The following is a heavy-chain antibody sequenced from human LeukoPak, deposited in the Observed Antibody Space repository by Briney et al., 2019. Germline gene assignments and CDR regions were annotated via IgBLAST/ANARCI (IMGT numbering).Heavy chain of an antibody. Sequence: ASVKVSCKASGYTFTSYDINWVRQATGQGLEWMGWMNPNSGNTGYAQKFQGRVTITRNTSISTAYMELSSLRSDDTAVYYCARAMRYSGYDYVHWFDPWGQGTLVTVSS. J-gene: IGHJ5*02. CDR1: GYTFTSYD. CDR2: MNPNSGNT. CDR3: ARAMRYSGYDYVHWFDP. D-gene: IGHD5-12*01. V-gene: IGHV1-8*03.